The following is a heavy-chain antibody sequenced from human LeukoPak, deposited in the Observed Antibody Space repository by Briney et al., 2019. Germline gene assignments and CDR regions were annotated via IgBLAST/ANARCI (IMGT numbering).Heavy chain of an antibody. D-gene: IGHD6-13*01. V-gene: IGHV4-34*01. J-gene: IGHJ4*02. CDR3: ARVGSRAAAGTRGPFGY. CDR2: INHSEST. CDR1: RGSFSGYF. Sequence: SETLSLTCAVSRGSFSGYFWRWLRQPPGKGLEWIGEINHSESTNYNPSLKSRVTISVDTSKNQFSLKLSSVTAAETGVYYCARVGSRAAAGTRGPFGYWGQGALVTVSS.